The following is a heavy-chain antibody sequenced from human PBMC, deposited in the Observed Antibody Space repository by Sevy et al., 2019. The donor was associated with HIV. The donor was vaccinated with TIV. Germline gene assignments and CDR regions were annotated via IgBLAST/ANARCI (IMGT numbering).Heavy chain of an antibody. D-gene: IGHD3-3*01. CDR1: GGSIRIANHY. CDR2: IYYSGST. CDR3: ARVVTIFGRSMDV. V-gene: IGHV4-31*03. Sequence: SETLSLTCTVAGGSIRIANHYWSWIRQHPGKGLEWIGYIYYSGSTYYNPSLKSRVTISVDTSKNQFSLKLSSVTAADTAVHYCARVVTIFGRSMDVWGQGTTVTVSS. J-gene: IGHJ6*02.